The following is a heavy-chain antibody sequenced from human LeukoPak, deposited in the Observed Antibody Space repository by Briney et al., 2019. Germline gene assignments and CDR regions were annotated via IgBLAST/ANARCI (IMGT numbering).Heavy chain of an antibody. J-gene: IGHJ5*02. Sequence: HEASVKVSCKASGYTFTKYYVHWVRQAPGQGLEWTGWINPNSGGTNYAQKFQGRVTMTRDTSISTAYMELSRLRSGDTAVYYCARDRLRLGYERTNWFDPWGQGTLVTVSS. CDR1: GYTFTKYY. V-gene: IGHV1-2*02. CDR2: INPNSGGT. D-gene: IGHD2-15*01. CDR3: ARDRLRLGYERTNWFDP.